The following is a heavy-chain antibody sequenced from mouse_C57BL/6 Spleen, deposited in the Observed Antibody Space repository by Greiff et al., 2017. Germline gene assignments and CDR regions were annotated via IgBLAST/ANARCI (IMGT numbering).Heavy chain of an antibody. CDR2: ISSGSSTI. J-gene: IGHJ4*01. Sequence: DVMLVESGGGLVKPGGSLKLSCAASGFTFSDYGMHWVRQAPEKGLEWVAYISSGSSTIYYADTVKGRFTISRDNAKNTLFLQMTSLRSEDTAMYYCAKTSNYRAMDYWGQGTSVTVSS. CDR3: AKTSNYRAMDY. V-gene: IGHV5-17*01. D-gene: IGHD2-5*01. CDR1: GFTFSDYG.